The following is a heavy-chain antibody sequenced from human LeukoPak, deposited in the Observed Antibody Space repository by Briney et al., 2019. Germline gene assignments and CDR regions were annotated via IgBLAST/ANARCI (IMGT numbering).Heavy chain of an antibody. Sequence: PSQTLSLTCTVSGGSISNGDYYWSWIRQPPGKGLEWIGYIYHSGSTYYNPSLKSRVTISVDRSKNHFSLNLTSVTAADTAVYYCARDGKYSSSEYFDLWGRGTLVTVSS. V-gene: IGHV4-30-2*01. D-gene: IGHD6-6*01. J-gene: IGHJ2*01. CDR1: GGSISNGDYY. CDR2: IYHSGST. CDR3: ARDGKYSSSEYFDL.